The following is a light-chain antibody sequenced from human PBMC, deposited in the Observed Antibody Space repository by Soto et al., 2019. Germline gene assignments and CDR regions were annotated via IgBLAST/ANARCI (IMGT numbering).Light chain of an antibody. CDR3: QQYDNWPWT. Sequence: KLLTQCPGTLSLSPGEIATLFCRASQSISSTLAWYQQKSDQAPRLIIYGTSRRATGVPLRFSGSGSGTDFTLTISSLQSEDFGVYFCQQYDNWPWTFGQGTKVEMK. CDR1: QSISST. V-gene: IGKV3-15*01. CDR2: GTS. J-gene: IGKJ1*01.